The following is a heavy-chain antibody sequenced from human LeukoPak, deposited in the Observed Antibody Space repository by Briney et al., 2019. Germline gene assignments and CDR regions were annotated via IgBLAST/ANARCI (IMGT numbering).Heavy chain of an antibody. Sequence: SETLSLTCAVYGGSFSSYYWGWIRQPPGKGLEWIGSIYYSGSTYYNPSLKSRVTISVDTSKNQFSLKLSSVTAADTAVYYCARLSSSWSSVASDYWGQGTLVTVSS. V-gene: IGHV4-39*01. CDR3: ARLSSSWSSVASDY. J-gene: IGHJ4*02. CDR2: IYYSGST. D-gene: IGHD6-13*01. CDR1: GGSFSSYY.